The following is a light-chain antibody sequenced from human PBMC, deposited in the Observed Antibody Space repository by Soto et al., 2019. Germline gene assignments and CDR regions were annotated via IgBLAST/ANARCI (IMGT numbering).Light chain of an antibody. CDR1: QSVRSSY. J-gene: IGKJ1*01. Sequence: EIVLTQSPGTLSLYPGERATLSCRASQSVRSSYLAWFQQKPGQAPRLLIYGASRRATGIPDRFSGSGSGTDFTLTISRLEPEDFAVYYCQQYGSSLTWTFGQGTKVEIK. CDR3: QQYGSSLTWT. CDR2: GAS. V-gene: IGKV3-20*01.